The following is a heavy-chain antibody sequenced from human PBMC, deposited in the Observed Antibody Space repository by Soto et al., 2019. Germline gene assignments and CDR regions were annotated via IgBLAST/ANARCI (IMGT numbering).Heavy chain of an antibody. CDR1: GGTFSSYA. CDR2: IIPIFGTA. D-gene: IGHD6-13*01. V-gene: IGHV1-69*01. Sequence: QVQLVQSGAEVKKPGSSVKVSCKASGGTFSSYAISWVRQAPGQGLEWMGGIIPIFGTANYAQEFQGRVTISADESTSTAYMELSSLRSEDTAVYYCARDPVALSSSWYFDYWGQGTLVTVSS. J-gene: IGHJ4*02. CDR3: ARDPVALSSSWYFDY.